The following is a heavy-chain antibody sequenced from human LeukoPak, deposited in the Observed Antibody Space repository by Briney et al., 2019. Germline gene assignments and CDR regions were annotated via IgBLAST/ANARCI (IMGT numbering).Heavy chain of an antibody. CDR2: IYPGDSDT. CDR3: ARPASSGSSWGHFDY. Sequence: LGESLKISCKGSGYSFASYWIGWVRQMPGKGLEWIGVIYPGDSDTRYSPSSQGQVTISADKSISTAYLQWSSLKASDTAMYYCARPASSGSSWGHFDYWGQGTLVTVSS. V-gene: IGHV5-51*01. J-gene: IGHJ4*02. CDR1: GYSFASYW. D-gene: IGHD6-13*01.